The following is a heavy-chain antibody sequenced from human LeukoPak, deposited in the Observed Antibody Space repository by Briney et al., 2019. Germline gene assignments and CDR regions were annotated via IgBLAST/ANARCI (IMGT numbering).Heavy chain of an antibody. Sequence: VASVKVSCKASGYTFTSYYMHWVRHAPGQGLEWMGIINPSGGSTSYAQKFQGRVTMTRDMSTSTVYMELSSLRSEDTAVYYCARVRRGYCSSTSCYSAFDIWGQGTMVTVSS. CDR1: GYTFTSYY. D-gene: IGHD2-2*01. CDR3: ARVRRGYCSSTSCYSAFDI. J-gene: IGHJ3*02. CDR2: INPSGGST. V-gene: IGHV1-46*01.